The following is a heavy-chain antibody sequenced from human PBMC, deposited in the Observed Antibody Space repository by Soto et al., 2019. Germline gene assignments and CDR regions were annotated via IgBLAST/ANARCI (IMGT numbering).Heavy chain of an antibody. CDR2: IYSGGST. D-gene: IGHD6-13*01. Sequence: QLGGSLRLSCAASGFTVSSNYMSWVRQAPGKGLEWVSVIYSGGSTYYADSVKGRFTISRDNSKNTLYLQMNSLRAEDTAVYYCARGGGSGGGSWYYWFDPWGQGTLVTVSS. CDR3: ARGGGSGGGSWYYWFDP. V-gene: IGHV3-66*01. J-gene: IGHJ5*02. CDR1: GFTVSSNY.